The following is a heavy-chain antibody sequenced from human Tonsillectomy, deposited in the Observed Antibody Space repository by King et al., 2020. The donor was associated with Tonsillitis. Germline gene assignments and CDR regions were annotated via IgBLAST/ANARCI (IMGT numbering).Heavy chain of an antibody. D-gene: IGHD1-26*01. CDR3: GRRSPTTAWALDY. CDR2: IKDEGSQT. V-gene: IGHV3-7*03. CDR1: GFTFSAYW. Sequence: VQLVESGGGLVQPGGSLRLSCAGYGFTFSAYWMTWVRQAPGEGLEWVADIKDEGSQTYRVGSVKGRFTVSRDNAKNSLYLQMSSLRAGDTAVYYCGRRSPTTAWALDYWGQGTLVTVSS. J-gene: IGHJ4*02.